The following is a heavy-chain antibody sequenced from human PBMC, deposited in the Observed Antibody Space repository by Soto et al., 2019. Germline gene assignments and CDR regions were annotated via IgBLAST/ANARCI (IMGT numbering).Heavy chain of an antibody. Sequence: GESLKISCYGSGYSFTSYWISWVRQMPGKGLEWMGRMDPSDSYTNYSPSFQAHVTISADKSISTTYLQWSSLKASDTDMYYCASTHCSGGSCYYYGMDVWGQGTTVTVSS. CDR1: GYSFTSYW. V-gene: IGHV5-10-1*01. D-gene: IGHD2-15*01. J-gene: IGHJ6*02. CDR2: MDPSDSYT. CDR3: ASTHCSGGSCYYYGMDV.